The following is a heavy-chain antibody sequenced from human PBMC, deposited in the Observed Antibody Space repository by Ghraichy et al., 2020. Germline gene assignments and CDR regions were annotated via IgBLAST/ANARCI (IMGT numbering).Heavy chain of an antibody. Sequence: GGSLRLSCAASGFTFSNAWMNWVRQAPGKGLEWVGRIKSKTDGGTTDYAAPVKGRFTISRDDSKNTLYLQMNSLKTEDTAVYYCTTDITMIVVVNYYMDVWGKGTTVTVSS. J-gene: IGHJ6*03. V-gene: IGHV3-15*07. D-gene: IGHD3-22*01. CDR3: TTDITMIVVVNYYMDV. CDR2: IKSKTDGGTT. CDR1: GFTFSNAW.